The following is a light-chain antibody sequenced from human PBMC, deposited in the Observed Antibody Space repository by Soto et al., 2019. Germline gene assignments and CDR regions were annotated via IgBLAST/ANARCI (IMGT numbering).Light chain of an antibody. J-gene: IGLJ1*01. CDR2: EVI. Sequence: QSVLTQTPSASGSLGQSVTISCTGTSGDVGGYNFVSWYQQHPGKAPKLLIYEVIKRPSGVPDRFSGSKFGNTASLTVSGLQPEDEADYFCSSYAGSRIFVLGTGTNVTVL. CDR1: SGDVGGYNF. V-gene: IGLV2-8*01. CDR3: SSYAGSRIFV.